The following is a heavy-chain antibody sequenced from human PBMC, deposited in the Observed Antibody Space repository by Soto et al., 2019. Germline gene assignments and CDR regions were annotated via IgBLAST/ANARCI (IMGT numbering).Heavy chain of an antibody. CDR3: TTTPASGSWYFDY. D-gene: IGHD3-10*01. V-gene: IGHV3-15*01. CDR2: IKSKTDGGTT. Sequence: DVQLLEAGGNLVQPGGSLRLSCAASGFTFSNAWMSWVRQAPGKGLEWVGRIKSKTDGGTTDYAAPVKGRFTISRDDSKKTLYLQMNSLKTEDTAVYYWTTTPASGSWYFDYWGQGTLVTVSS. J-gene: IGHJ4*02. CDR1: GFTFSNAW.